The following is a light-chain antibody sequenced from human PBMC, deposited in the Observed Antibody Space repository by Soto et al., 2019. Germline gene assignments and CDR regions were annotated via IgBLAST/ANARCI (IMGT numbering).Light chain of an antibody. CDR3: QSYDTSLSARV. V-gene: IGLV1-40*01. Sequence: QSVLTQPPSVSGAPGQRVSISCNGRSYNFGAGFDVHWYQQLLGTAPKLLIYANSNRPSGVPDRFSGSRSGTAASLAITGLQAEDEADYYCQSYDTSLSARVFGGGTKLTVL. J-gene: IGLJ3*02. CDR1: SYNFGAGFD. CDR2: ANS.